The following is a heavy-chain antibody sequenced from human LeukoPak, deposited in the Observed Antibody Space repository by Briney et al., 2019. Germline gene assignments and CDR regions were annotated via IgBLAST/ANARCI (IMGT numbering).Heavy chain of an antibody. D-gene: IGHD1-1*01. CDR2: IYTGGST. J-gene: IGHJ5*02. CDR3: ARSQLGRSHLPEQFDP. Sequence: GGTLRLSCAASGFIVSSNYMSWVRQAPGKGLEWVSVIYTGGSTYYADSVKGRFTISRDNSKNTIYLQMNSLRAEDTAVYYCARSQLGRSHLPEQFDPWGQGTLVTV. CDR1: GFIVSSNY. V-gene: IGHV3-53*01.